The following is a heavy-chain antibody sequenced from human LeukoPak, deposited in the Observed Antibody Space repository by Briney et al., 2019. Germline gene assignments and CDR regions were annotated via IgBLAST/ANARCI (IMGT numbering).Heavy chain of an antibody. V-gene: IGHV3-23*01. CDR1: GFTFSSYA. CDR3: ARSPRGYYSHLPDWYFDL. CDR2: ISGSGGST. D-gene: IGHD3-3*01. J-gene: IGHJ2*01. Sequence: RPGGSLRLSCAASGFTFSSYAMSWVRQAPGKGLEWVSAISGSGGSTYYADSVKGRFTISRDNSKNTLYLQMNSLRAEDTAVYYCARSPRGYYSHLPDWYFDLWGRGTLVTVSS.